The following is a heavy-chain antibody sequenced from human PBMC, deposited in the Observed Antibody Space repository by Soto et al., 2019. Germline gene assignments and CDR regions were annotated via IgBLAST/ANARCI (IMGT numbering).Heavy chain of an antibody. CDR1: GGTFSSYT. Sequence: ASVKVSCKASGGTFSSYTISWVRQAPGQGLEWMGWMNPNSGNTGYAQKFQGRVTMTRNTSISTAYMELSSLRSEDTAVYYCARGHYVSSGYYDDDYWGQGTLVTVSS. J-gene: IGHJ4*02. V-gene: IGHV1-8*02. CDR3: ARGHYVSSGYYDDDY. D-gene: IGHD3-22*01. CDR2: MNPNSGNT.